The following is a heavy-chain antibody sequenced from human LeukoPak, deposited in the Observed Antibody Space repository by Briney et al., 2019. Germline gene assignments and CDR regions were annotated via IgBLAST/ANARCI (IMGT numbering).Heavy chain of an antibody. CDR1: GYTFTGYY. Sequence: ASVKVSRKASGYTFTGYYMHWVRQAPGQGLEWMGWINPNSGGTNYAQKFQGRVTMTRDTSISTAYMELSRLRSDDTAVYYCARDRAGSSSWWKNWFDPWGQGTLVTVSS. V-gene: IGHV1-2*02. CDR2: INPNSGGT. D-gene: IGHD6-13*01. CDR3: ARDRAGSSSWWKNWFDP. J-gene: IGHJ5*02.